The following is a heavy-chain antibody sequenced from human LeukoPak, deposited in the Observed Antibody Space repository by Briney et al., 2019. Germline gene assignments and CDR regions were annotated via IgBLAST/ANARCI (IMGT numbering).Heavy chain of an antibody. D-gene: IGHD3-22*01. CDR3: ARGVGYYDSSGFGMDV. J-gene: IGHJ6*02. CDR2: INHSGST. V-gene: IGHV4-34*01. CDR1: GGSFSGYY. Sequence: SETPSLTCAVYGGSFSGYYWSWIRQPPGKGLEWIGEINHSGSTNYNPSLKSRVTISADTSKNQFSLKLSSVTAADTAVYYCARGVGYYDSSGFGMDVWGQGTTVTVSS.